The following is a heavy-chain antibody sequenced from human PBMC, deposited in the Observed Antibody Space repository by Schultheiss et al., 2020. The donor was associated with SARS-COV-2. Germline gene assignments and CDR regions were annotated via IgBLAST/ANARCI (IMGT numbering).Heavy chain of an antibody. CDR2: MNPNSGNT. J-gene: IGHJ6*02. CDR1: GGTFSSYD. V-gene: IGHV1-8*02. Sequence: ASVKVSCKASGGTFSSYDINWVRQATGQGLEWMGWMNPNSGNTGYAQKLQGRVTMTTDTSTTTAYMELRSLRSDDTAVYYCARANLAYYDFWSGYYYYYYGMDVWGQGTTVTVSS. D-gene: IGHD3-3*01. CDR3: ARANLAYYDFWSGYYYYYYGMDV.